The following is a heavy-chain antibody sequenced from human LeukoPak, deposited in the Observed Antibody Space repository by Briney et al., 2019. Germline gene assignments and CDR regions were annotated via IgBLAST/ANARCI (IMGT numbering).Heavy chain of an antibody. Sequence: PGGSLRLSCAASGFTVSSNYMSWVRQAPGKGLEWVSVIYSGGSTYYADSVKGRFTISRDNSKNTLYLQMNSLRAEDTALYYCAKAAGGDTSSSIDYWGQGTLVTVSS. CDR1: GFTVSSNY. J-gene: IGHJ4*02. V-gene: IGHV3-53*05. D-gene: IGHD5-18*01. CDR3: AKAAGGDTSSSIDY. CDR2: IYSGGST.